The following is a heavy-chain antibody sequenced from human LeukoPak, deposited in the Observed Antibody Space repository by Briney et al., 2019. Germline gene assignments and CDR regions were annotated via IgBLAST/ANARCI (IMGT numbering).Heavy chain of an antibody. CDR3: AKESYDSSGLIDY. J-gene: IGHJ4*02. CDR2: ISGSGGST. Sequence: GGSLRPSCAASGFTFSNYAMSWVRQAPGKGLEWGSGISGSGGSTYYADSVKGRFTISRDNSKNTLYLQMNSLRAEDTAVYYCAKESYDSSGLIDYWGQRTLVTVSS. CDR1: GFTFSNYA. V-gene: IGHV3-23*01. D-gene: IGHD3-22*01.